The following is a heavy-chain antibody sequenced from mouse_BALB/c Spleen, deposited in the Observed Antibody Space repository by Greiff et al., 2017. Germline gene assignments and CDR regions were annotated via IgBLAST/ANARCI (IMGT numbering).Heavy chain of an antibody. CDR2: IDPSDSYT. D-gene: IGHD2-3*01. V-gene: IGHV1-69*02. Sequence: QVQLQQPGAELVKPGASVKLSCKASGYTFTSYWMHWVKQRPGQGLEWIGEIDPSDSYTNYNQKFKGKATLTADKSSSTAYMQLSSLASEDSAVYYCARGGYYYYWGQGTTLTVSS. CDR3: ARGGYYYY. CDR1: GYTFTSYW. J-gene: IGHJ2*01.